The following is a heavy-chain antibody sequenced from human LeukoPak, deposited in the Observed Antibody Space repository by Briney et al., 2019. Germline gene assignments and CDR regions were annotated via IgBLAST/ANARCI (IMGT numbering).Heavy chain of an antibody. CDR2: INPTGGST. CDR1: GYTFPSYF. D-gene: IGHD3-22*01. V-gene: IGHV1-46*01. Sequence: ASVKVSCKASGYTFPSYFMHWVRQAPGQGLEWMGIINPTGGSTTYAQKFQGRVTMTRDTSTSTVYMELSSLRSDDTAVYYCARHDSRVDYWGQGTLVTVSS. J-gene: IGHJ4*02. CDR3: ARHDSRVDY.